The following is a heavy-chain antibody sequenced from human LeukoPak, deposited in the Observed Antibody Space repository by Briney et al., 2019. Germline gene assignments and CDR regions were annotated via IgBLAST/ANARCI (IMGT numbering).Heavy chain of an antibody. CDR3: ARQSGDSDY. Sequence: SETLSLTCAVYGGSFSGYYWSWIRQPPGKGLEWIGEINHSGSTNYNPSLKSRVTISVDTSKNQFSLKLSSVTAADTAVYYCARQSGDSDYWGQGTLVTVSS. J-gene: IGHJ4*02. CDR2: INHSGST. CDR1: GGSFSGYY. V-gene: IGHV4-34*01. D-gene: IGHD2-15*01.